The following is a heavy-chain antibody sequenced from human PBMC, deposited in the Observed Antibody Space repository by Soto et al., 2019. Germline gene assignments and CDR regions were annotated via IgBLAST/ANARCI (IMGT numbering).Heavy chain of an antibody. D-gene: IGHD3-10*01. CDR3: ARGITMVRGVIRRPYFDY. CDR1: GGSFSGYY. J-gene: IGHJ4*02. V-gene: IGHV4-34*01. CDR2: INHSGSA. Sequence: PSETLSLTCAVYGGSFSGYYWSWIRQPPGKGLEWIGEINHSGSANYNPSLKSRVTISVDTSKNQFSLKLSSVTAADTAVYYCARGITMVRGVIRRPYFDYWGQGTLVTASS.